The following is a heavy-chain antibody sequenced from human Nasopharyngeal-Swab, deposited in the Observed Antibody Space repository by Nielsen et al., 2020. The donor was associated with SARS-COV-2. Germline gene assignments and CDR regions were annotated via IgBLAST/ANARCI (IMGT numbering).Heavy chain of an antibody. D-gene: IGHD6-19*01. CDR2: ISSSSSYI. CDR3: ARGGAVAGNDYYYGMDV. V-gene: IGHV3-21*01. Sequence: GESLKISCAASGFTFSGYSMNWVRQAPGKGLEWVSSISSSSSYIYYADSVKGRFTISRDNAKNSLYLQMNSLRGEDTAVYYCARGGAVAGNDYYYGMDVWGQGTTVTVSS. J-gene: IGHJ6*02. CDR1: GFTFSGYS.